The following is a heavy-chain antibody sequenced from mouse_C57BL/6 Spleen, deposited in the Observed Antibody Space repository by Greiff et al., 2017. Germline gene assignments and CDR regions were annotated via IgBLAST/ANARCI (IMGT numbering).Heavy chain of an antibody. D-gene: IGHD2-4*01. CDR2: IYPGDGST. CDR1: GYTVTSYD. J-gene: IGHJ3*01. Sequence: QVQLQQSGPELVKPGASVKLSCKASGYTVTSYDINWGKQRPGQGLEWIGWIYPGDGSTKYNEKFKGKTTLTVDTSSSTAYMELHSLTSEDSAVYFCARAGDDYDTAYWGQGTLVTVSA. CDR3: ARAGDDYDTAY. V-gene: IGHV1-85*01.